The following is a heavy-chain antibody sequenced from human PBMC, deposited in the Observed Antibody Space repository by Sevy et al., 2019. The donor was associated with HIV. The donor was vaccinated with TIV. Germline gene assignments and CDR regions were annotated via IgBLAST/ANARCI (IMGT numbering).Heavy chain of an antibody. V-gene: IGHV3-74*01. J-gene: IGHJ4*02. CDR2: INTDGSGT. Sequence: GGSLRLSCAASGFTFSSYWMHWVRQAPGKGLVWVSHINTDGSGTTYADSVKGRFTISRDNAKNTLYLQMNSLRADDTAVYYCARGHCTNGVCYVDYFDYWGQRTLVTVSS. D-gene: IGHD2-8*01. CDR1: GFTFSSYW. CDR3: ARGHCTNGVCYVDYFDY.